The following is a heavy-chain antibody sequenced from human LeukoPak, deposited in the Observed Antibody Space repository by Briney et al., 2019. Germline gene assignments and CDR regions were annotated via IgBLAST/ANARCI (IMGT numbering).Heavy chain of an antibody. CDR3: ARRGGAYNWNDLYDY. J-gene: IGHJ4*02. CDR1: GFTFSSYW. Sequence: GGSLRLSCAASGFTFSSYWMSWVRQAPGKGLEWVANIKQDGSVKYYVDSVKGRFTISRDNAKNSLYLQMNSLRAEDTAVYYCARRGGAYNWNDLYDYWGQGTLVTVSS. D-gene: IGHD1-1*01. CDR2: IKQDGSVK. V-gene: IGHV3-7*01.